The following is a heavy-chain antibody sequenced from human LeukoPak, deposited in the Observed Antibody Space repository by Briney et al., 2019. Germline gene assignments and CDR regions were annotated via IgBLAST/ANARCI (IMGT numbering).Heavy chain of an antibody. Sequence: GGSLRLSCVGSGFSFGNYAMNWVRQAPGKGLEWVAAISGRGGDTFYADSVKGRFTFSRDNSKNTMFLQMNSLRAEDAAVYYCAKGYIIAGRQWYLDFWGRGTLVGVSS. CDR3: AKGYIIAGRQWYLDF. CDR2: ISGRGGDT. J-gene: IGHJ2*01. V-gene: IGHV3-23*01. CDR1: GFSFGNYA. D-gene: IGHD6-13*01.